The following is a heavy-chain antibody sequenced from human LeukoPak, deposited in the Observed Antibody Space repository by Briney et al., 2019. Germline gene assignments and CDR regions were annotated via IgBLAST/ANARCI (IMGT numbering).Heavy chain of an antibody. CDR2: IKQDGSEK. D-gene: IGHD3-3*01. Sequence: PGGSLRLSCAASGFAFSSYWMSWVRQAPGKGLEWVANIKQDGSEKYYVDSVKGRFTISRDNSKNTLYLQMNSLRAEDTAVYYCAALLAFWPWGQGTLVTVSS. CDR3: AALLAFWP. CDR1: GFAFSSYW. V-gene: IGHV3-7*01. J-gene: IGHJ5*02.